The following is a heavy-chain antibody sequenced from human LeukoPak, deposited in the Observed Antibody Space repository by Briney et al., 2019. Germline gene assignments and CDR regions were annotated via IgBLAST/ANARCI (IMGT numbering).Heavy chain of an antibody. CDR1: GFSFSNYG. V-gene: IGHV3-33*01. Sequence: SGRSLRLSCAASGFSFSNYGMHWVRQAPGKGLEWVAIIWYDGSNKYYADSVKGRFTISRDNSKNTLYLQMNSLRAEYTAVYYCARDGGDCYSWYRRDAFDIWGQGTMVTVSS. CDR2: IWYDGSNK. CDR3: ARDGGDCYSWYRRDAFDI. D-gene: IGHD2-21*02. J-gene: IGHJ3*02.